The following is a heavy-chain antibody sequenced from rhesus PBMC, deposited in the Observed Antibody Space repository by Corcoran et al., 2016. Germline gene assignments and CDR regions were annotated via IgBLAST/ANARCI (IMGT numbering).Heavy chain of an antibody. CDR3: ASTRYNYVSDFNY. D-gene: IGHD1-26*01. Sequence: QLQLQESGPGLVKPSETLSVTCAVSGGSISSRFWNWIRQAPGRGLEWIGYIYGSCSSTNYNPSLKSRFTLPVATAKNHVYLNLTSVTAADTAVYYCASTRYNYVSDFNYLCQGVLVTVSS. J-gene: IGHJ4*01. CDR2: IYGSCSST. V-gene: IGHV4-169*02. CDR1: GGSISSRF.